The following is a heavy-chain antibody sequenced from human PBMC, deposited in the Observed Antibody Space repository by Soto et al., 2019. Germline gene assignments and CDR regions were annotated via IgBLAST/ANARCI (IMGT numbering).Heavy chain of an antibody. CDR3: ASGPSGDKVDY. CDR1: GGSISSVDHC. D-gene: IGHD7-27*01. Sequence: QVQLQESGPGLVKPSQTLSLTCTVSGGSISSVDHCWSWIRQPPDKGPEWIGHTYSGGITYSNPYPTSRVTILIDGSRSQFPLQPNSVSAADTAVYYCASGPSGDKVDYWGQGTLVTVSS. V-gene: IGHV4-30-4*01. CDR2: TYSGGIT. J-gene: IGHJ4*02.